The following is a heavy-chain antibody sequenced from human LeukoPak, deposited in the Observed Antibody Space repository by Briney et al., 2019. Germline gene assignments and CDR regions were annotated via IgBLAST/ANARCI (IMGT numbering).Heavy chain of an antibody. CDR2: IYHSGST. V-gene: IGHV4-30-2*01. Sequence: SQTLSLTCAVSGGSISSGGYSWSWIRQPPGKGLEWIGYIYHSGSTYYNPSLKSRVTISVDTSKNQFSLRLSSVTAADTAVYYCARVGYVDAEGPDGGAFDIWGQGTMVTVSS. D-gene: IGHD2-8*01. J-gene: IGHJ3*02. CDR3: ARVGYVDAEGPDGGAFDI. CDR1: GGSISSGGYS.